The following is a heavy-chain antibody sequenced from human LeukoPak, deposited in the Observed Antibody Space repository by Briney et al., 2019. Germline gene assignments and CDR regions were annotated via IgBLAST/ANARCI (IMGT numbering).Heavy chain of an antibody. J-gene: IGHJ4*02. CDR3: ARDMGITEYATEIS. CDR1: GGPISSGGYY. CDR2: IYHSGST. V-gene: IGHV4-30-2*01. D-gene: IGHD3-16*01. Sequence: SQTLSLTCTVSGGPISSGGYYWSWIRQPPGKGLEWIGYIYHSGSTYYNPSLKSRVTISVDRSKNQFSLKLSSVTAADTAVYYCARDMGITEYATEISWGQGTLVTVSS.